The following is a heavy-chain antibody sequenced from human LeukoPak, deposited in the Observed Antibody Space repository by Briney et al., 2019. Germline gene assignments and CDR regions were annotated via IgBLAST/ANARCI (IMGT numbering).Heavy chain of an antibody. Sequence: ASVKVSCKVSGYTLTELSMHWVRQAPGKGLEWMGGFDPEDGETIYSQNFQGRVTMTEDTSTDTAYMELSSLRSEDTAVYYCATSATVPLDAFDIWGQGTMVTVSS. CDR3: ATSATVPLDAFDI. J-gene: IGHJ3*02. CDR2: FDPEDGET. D-gene: IGHD4-17*01. V-gene: IGHV1-24*01. CDR1: GYTLTELS.